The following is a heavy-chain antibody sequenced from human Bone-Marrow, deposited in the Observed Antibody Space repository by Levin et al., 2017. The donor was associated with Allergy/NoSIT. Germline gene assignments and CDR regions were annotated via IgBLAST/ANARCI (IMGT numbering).Heavy chain of an antibody. J-gene: IGHJ4*02. Sequence: SQTLSLTCAVDGESFRGYFWTWIRQSPGKGLEWIGQINFDGITTYNPSLERRVIMSVDPIKRQFSLKLNFLTAADTAIYFCARGGEVPSQYYFDYWGQGTLVTVSS. V-gene: IGHV4-34*01. CDR2: INFDGIT. CDR3: ARGGEVPSQYYFDY. D-gene: IGHD1-1*01. CDR1: GESFRGYF.